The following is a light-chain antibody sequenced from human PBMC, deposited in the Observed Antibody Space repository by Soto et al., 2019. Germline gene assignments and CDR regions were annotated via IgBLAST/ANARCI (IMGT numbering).Light chain of an antibody. J-gene: IGKJ5*01. CDR2: AAS. CDR3: QQSSSFPIT. Sequence: DIQMTQSPSSVSASVGDRVTITCRASQGIGSWLAWYQQKPGKAPKLLIYAASRLQSGVPSRFSGSGSGTDFTLTISSLQSEDFATYYCQQSSSFPITFGQGTRLEIK. CDR1: QGIGSW. V-gene: IGKV1-12*01.